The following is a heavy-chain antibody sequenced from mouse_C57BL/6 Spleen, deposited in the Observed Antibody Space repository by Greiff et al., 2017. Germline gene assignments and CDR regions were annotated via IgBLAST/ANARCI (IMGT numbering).Heavy chain of an antibody. D-gene: IGHD2-4*01. CDR2: INPSNGGT. V-gene: IGHV1-53*01. J-gene: IGHJ1*03. CDR1: GYTFTSYW. Sequence: QVQLQQSGTELVKPGASVMLSCKASGYTFTSYWMNWVKQRPGQGLEWIGNINPSNGGTYYNEQFKSKATLTVVKSSSTADMQLSSLTSEDSAGYYCAREGLYDYDGDWYFDVWGTGTTVTVSS. CDR3: AREGLYDYDGDWYFDV.